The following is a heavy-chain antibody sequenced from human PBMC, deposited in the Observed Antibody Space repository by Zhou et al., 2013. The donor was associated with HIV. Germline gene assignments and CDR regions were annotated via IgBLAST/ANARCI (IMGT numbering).Heavy chain of an antibody. J-gene: IGHJ1*01. CDR2: VSPYNENT. CDR1: GYTFTSYG. Sequence: QVQLVQSGAEVQKPGASVKVSCKASGYTFTSYGISWVRQAPGQGLEWVGWVSPYNENTNYAQKLQGRVTMTTDTSTNTAYMDLRSLRSDDTAVYFCARDPVSVSGGALRLGGGTVQHWGRGHPGHRL. D-gene: IGHD2-21*01. CDR3: ARDPVSVSGGALRLGGGTVQH. V-gene: IGHV1-18*01.